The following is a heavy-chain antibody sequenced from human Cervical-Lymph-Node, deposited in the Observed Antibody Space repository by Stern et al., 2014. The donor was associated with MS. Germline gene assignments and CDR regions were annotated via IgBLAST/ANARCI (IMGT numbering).Heavy chain of an antibody. CDR2: ISYDGNHK. J-gene: IGHJ4*02. CDR1: GFTFSSYG. V-gene: IGHV3-30*03. Sequence: VQLEESGGAVVQPGRSLRLSCAASGFTFSSYGMNWVRQAPGKGLEWVTVISYDGNHKYYAASVKCRFTISRDNSKNTLHLQMNSVTPDDTAIYYCARDYEDTSMLFDHWGQGTLVTVSS. CDR3: ARDYEDTSMLFDH. D-gene: IGHD2-8*01.